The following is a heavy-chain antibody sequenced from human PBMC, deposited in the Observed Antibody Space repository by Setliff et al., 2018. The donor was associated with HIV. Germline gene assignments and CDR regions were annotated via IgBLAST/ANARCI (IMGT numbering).Heavy chain of an antibody. CDR2: INAGNGDT. D-gene: IGHD2-15*01. V-gene: IGHV1-3*01. Sequence: GASVKVSCKSSGYSFSTYAMHWVRQAPGQSLEWMGCINAGNGDTKHSQKFQGRVTITRDTSASTAYMELSRLRSDDTAVYYCARGRREDTPYYGMDVWGQGTTVTVSS. J-gene: IGHJ6*02. CDR1: GYSFSTYA. CDR3: ARGRREDTPYYGMDV.